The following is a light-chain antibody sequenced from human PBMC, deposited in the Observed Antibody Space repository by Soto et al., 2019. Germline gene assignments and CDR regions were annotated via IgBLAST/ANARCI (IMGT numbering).Light chain of an antibody. J-gene: IGKJ4*01. Sequence: IQLTQSPSSLSASVGDRVTITFRASQGISSSLAWYQQQPGKAPKLLIYAASTLQSGVPSRFSGSGSGTDFTPTISSLQPEDFANYYCQQLKSFPLSFGGGTTVEIK. CDR3: QQLKSFPLS. CDR1: QGISSS. CDR2: AAS. V-gene: IGKV1-9*01.